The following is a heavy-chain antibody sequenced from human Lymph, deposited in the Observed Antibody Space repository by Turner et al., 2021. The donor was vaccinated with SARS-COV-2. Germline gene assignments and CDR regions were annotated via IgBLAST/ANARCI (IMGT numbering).Heavy chain of an antibody. J-gene: IGHJ4*02. CDR2: INPSGGFT. Sequence: QVLLVQSGAEVKKPGASVTVSCKASGYTFPSYYIHWLRQAPGQGLEWMGIINPSGGFTRYAQKFQGRVTMTRDTSTSTVYMELSSLRSEDTAVYYCARDHQSLGMSSWCGESAASDLDYWGQGTLVTVSS. V-gene: IGHV1-46*01. CDR3: ARDHQSLGMSSWCGESAASDLDY. D-gene: IGHD3-10*01. CDR1: GYTFPSYY.